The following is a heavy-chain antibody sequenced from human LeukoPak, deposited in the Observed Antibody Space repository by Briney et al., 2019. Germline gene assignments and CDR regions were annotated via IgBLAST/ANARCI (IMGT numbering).Heavy chain of an antibody. CDR1: GGSFSAYY. J-gene: IGHJ5*02. CDR2: VNHSGST. D-gene: IGHD3-10*01. CDR3: ARGLRCQWFGETYNWFDP. V-gene: IGHV4-34*01. Sequence: PSETLSLTCAVYGGSFSAYYWSWIRQPPGKGLEWIGEVNHSGSTNYNPSLKSRVTISVDTSKNQFSLKLSSVTAADTAVYYCARGLRCQWFGETYNWFDPWGQGTLFTVSS.